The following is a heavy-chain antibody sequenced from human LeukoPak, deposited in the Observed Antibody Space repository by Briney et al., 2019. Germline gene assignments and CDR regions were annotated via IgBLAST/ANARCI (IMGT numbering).Heavy chain of an antibody. J-gene: IGHJ4*02. Sequence: GGSLRLSCAASGFTFDDYAMHWVRQAPGKGLEWVSGISWNSGSIGYADSVKGRLTISRDNAKNSLYLQMNSLRAEDTALYYCAKAHHDGFLEWLPPYYFDYWGRGTLVTVSS. D-gene: IGHD3-3*01. CDR2: ISWNSGSI. CDR3: AKAHHDGFLEWLPPYYFDY. V-gene: IGHV3-9*01. CDR1: GFTFDDYA.